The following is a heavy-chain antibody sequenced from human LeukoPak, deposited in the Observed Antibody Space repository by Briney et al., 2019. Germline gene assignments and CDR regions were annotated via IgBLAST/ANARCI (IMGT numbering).Heavy chain of an antibody. CDR2: ISSSGSTI. J-gene: IGHJ4*02. Sequence: PGGSLRLSCAASGFTFSSYEMDWLRQAPGKGLEGVSYISSSGSTIYYADSVKGRFTISRDNAKNSLYLQMNSLRAEDTAVYYCAKCFLPKAPAGTDVFWGQGALVTASS. V-gene: IGHV3-48*03. CDR1: GFTFSSYE. D-gene: IGHD6-13*01. CDR3: AKCFLPKAPAGTDVF.